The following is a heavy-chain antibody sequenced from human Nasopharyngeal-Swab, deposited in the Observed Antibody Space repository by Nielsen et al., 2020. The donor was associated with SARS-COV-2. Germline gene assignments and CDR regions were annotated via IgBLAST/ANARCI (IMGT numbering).Heavy chain of an antibody. CDR2: IKQDGSEK. CDR1: GFTFSSYW. V-gene: IGHV3-7*03. Sequence: GGSLRLSCAASGFTFSSYWMSWVRQAPGKGLEWVANIKQDGSEKYYVDSVKGRFTISRDNAKNSLYLQMNSLRAEDSAIYYCANGVDVWGNHRQYYFDYWGQGTLVTVSS. CDR3: ANGVDVWGNHRQYYFDY. D-gene: IGHD3-16*02. J-gene: IGHJ4*02.